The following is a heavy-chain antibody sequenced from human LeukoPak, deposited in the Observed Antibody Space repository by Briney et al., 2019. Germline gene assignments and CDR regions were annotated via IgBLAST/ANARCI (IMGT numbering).Heavy chain of an antibody. CDR2: ISSSGSTI. Sequence: GGSLRLSCAASGFTFSDYYMSWIRQAPGKGLEWVSYISSSGSTIYYADSVKGRFTISRDNAKNSLYLQRNSLRAEDTAVYYCARDLKFGYSYGYLDYWGQGTLVTVSS. CDR3: ARDLKFGYSYGYLDY. CDR1: GFTFSDYY. V-gene: IGHV3-11*01. D-gene: IGHD5-18*01. J-gene: IGHJ4*02.